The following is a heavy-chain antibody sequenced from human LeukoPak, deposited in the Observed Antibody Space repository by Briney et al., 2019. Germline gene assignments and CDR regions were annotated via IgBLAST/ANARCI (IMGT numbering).Heavy chain of an antibody. CDR2: INHSGST. Sequence: SETLSLTCAVYGGSFSGYYWSWIRQPPGKELEWIGEINHSGSTNYNPSLKSRVTISVDTSKNQFSLKLSSVTAADTAVYYCARGMPGYCSSTSCFNWFDPWGQGTLVTVSS. CDR1: GGSFSGYY. J-gene: IGHJ5*02. D-gene: IGHD2-2*01. CDR3: ARGMPGYCSSTSCFNWFDP. V-gene: IGHV4-34*01.